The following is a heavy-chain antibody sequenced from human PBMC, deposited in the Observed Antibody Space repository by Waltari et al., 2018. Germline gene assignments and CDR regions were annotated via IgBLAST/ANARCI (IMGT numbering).Heavy chain of an antibody. V-gene: IGHV4-59*01. CDR1: GGSISGFY. D-gene: IGHD2-21*02. CDR3: ARGGGGDCEWFDP. J-gene: IGHJ5*02. Sequence: QVQLQEAGPSLLKHSETLSLICTVSGGSISGFYWSWVRQPPGKGLDWIGYTYYTGSTNFNPSLKSRVTMSVDTSKTQFSLKLSSVTAADTAFYYCARGGGGDCEWFDPWGQGTLVTVSS. CDR2: TYYTGST.